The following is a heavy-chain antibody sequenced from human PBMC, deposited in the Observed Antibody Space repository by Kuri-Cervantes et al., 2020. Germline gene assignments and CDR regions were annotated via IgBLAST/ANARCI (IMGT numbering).Heavy chain of an antibody. D-gene: IGHD3-22*01. J-gene: IGHJ6*02. CDR3: ARAHYYDSSGYFLNYYGMDV. Sequence: GESLKISCAASGFTFDDYAMHWVRQAPGKGLEWVAVISYDGSNKYYADSVKGRFTISRDNSKNTLYLQINSLRAEDTAAYYCARAHYYDSSGYFLNYYGMDVWGQGTTVTVS. CDR2: ISYDGSNK. CDR1: GFTFDDYA. V-gene: IGHV3-30-3*01.